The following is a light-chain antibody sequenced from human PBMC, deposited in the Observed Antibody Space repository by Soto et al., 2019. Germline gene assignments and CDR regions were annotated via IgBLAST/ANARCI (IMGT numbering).Light chain of an antibody. J-gene: IGKJ1*01. V-gene: IGKV1-5*01. Sequence: DIQMTQSPSTLSASVGERVTITCRASQSISSWLAWYQQKPGKAPKLLIYDASSLESGVPSRFSGSGSGTEFTLTISSLQADDYATFYCQQYHTDWTFGQGTKVDNK. CDR2: DAS. CDR1: QSISSW. CDR3: QQYHTDWT.